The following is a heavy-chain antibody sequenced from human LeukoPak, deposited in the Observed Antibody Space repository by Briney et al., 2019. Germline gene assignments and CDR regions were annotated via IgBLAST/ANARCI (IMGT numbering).Heavy chain of an antibody. CDR1: GGLISISTYY. V-gene: IGHV4-39*07. Sequence: SETLSLTCTVSGGLISISTYYWGWIRQPPGKGLEWIGSIYYSGTTHYNPSLKSRVTIAVDTSKNQFSLKLSSVTAADTAVYYCATDSYYYGSGSYYKRYYYYMDVWGKGTTVTVSS. J-gene: IGHJ6*03. CDR2: IYYSGTT. CDR3: ATDSYYYGSGSYYKRYYYYMDV. D-gene: IGHD3-10*01.